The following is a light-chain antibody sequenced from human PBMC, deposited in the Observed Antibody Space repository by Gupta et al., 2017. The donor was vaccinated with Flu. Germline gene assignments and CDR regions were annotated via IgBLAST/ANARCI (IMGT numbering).Light chain of an antibody. CDR3: MKVLQTPPRA. CDR2: LGS. J-gene: IGKJ1*01. Sequence: DIVLTQSPLSLPVTPGEPASISCRSSQSLLHSNGYNYLDWYLQKPGQSPQLLIYLGSNRASGVPDRFSGSGSGTDFTLKISRVEAEDVGVYYCMKVLQTPPRAFGQGTKVEIK. CDR1: QSLLHSNGYNY. V-gene: IGKV2-28*01.